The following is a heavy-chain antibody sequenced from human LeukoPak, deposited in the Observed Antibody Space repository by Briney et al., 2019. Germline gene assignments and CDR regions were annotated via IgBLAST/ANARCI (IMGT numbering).Heavy chain of an antibody. J-gene: IGHJ4*02. CDR2: ISGSGGKT. CDR3: AKDCVYYYGSSGPYYLDY. Sequence: GGSLRLSCSASGFPFNIYAMNWVRQAPGKGLEWVSGISGSGGKTYYADSVKGRFTISRDNSKNTLYLQMDSLRAEDTAVYYCAKDCVYYYGSSGPYYLDYWGQGTMVTV. V-gene: IGHV3-23*01. D-gene: IGHD3-22*01. CDR1: GFPFNIYA.